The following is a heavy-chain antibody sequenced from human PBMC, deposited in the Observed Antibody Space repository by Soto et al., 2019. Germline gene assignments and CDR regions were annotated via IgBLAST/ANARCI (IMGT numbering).Heavy chain of an antibody. CDR1: GFSFGDYA. CDR2: IRSKAYGGTT. V-gene: IGHV3-49*04. D-gene: IGHD3-10*01. CDR3: TTTMDHDAFDI. Sequence: PGGSLRLFCTASGFSFGDYAMSRVRQAPGKGLEWVGFIRSKAYGGTTEYAASVKGRFTISRDDSKSIAYLQMNSLKTEDTAVYYCTTTMDHDAFDIWGHGTMVTVSS. J-gene: IGHJ3*02.